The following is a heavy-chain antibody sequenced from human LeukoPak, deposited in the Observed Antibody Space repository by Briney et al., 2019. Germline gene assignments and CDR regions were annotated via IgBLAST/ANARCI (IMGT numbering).Heavy chain of an antibody. D-gene: IGHD1-26*01. J-gene: IGHJ4*02. CDR1: GFTFSIYA. V-gene: IGHV3-23*01. Sequence: PGGSLRLSCAASGFTFSIYAMSWVRQAPGKGLQWVSSITSSGDGTYYADSVKGRFTISRDNSENMLYLQMNSLRVEDTAVYYCAKASTFSGSPVDYWGQGTLVTVSS. CDR2: ITSSGDGT. CDR3: AKASTFSGSPVDY.